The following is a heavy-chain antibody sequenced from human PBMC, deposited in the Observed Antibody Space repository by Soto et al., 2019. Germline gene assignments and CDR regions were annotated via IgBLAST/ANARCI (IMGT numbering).Heavy chain of an antibody. V-gene: IGHV4-59*12. Sequence: SETLSLTCTVSGGSISSYYWSWIRQPPGKGLEWIGEIYYSGSTNYNPSLKSRVTISVDKSKNQFSLKLSSVTAADTAVYYCARGSYSSSGNWFDPWGQGTLVTVSS. J-gene: IGHJ5*02. CDR2: IYYSGST. CDR3: ARGSYSSSGNWFDP. CDR1: GGSISSYY. D-gene: IGHD6-13*01.